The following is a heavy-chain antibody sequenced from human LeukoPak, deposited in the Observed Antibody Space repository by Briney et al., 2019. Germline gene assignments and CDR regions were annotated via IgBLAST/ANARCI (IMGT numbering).Heavy chain of an antibody. D-gene: IGHD5-12*01. J-gene: IGHJ4*02. V-gene: IGHV3-33*01. Sequence: PGGSLRLSCAASGFTFSSYGMHWVRQAPGKGLEWVAVIWYDGSNKYYADSVKGRFTISRDNSQNTLYLQMNSLRAEDTAVYYCARGSSGYDYSHYDYWGQGTLVTVSS. CDR1: GFTFSSYG. CDR2: IWYDGSNK. CDR3: ARGSSGYDYSHYDY.